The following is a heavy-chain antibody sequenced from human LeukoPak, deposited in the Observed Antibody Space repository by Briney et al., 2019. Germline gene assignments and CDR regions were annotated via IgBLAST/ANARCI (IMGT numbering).Heavy chain of an antibody. D-gene: IGHD1-26*01. CDR1: GVSISSYY. J-gene: IGHJ4*02. Sequence: SETLSLTCTVSGVSISSYYWSWIRQPPGKGLEWIGYIYHSGTTNYHPSLKSRVTISVDTSKSQFSLKLSSVTAADTAIYYCARNIVGPRQVDYWGQGTLVTVSS. V-gene: IGHV4-59*01. CDR3: ARNIVGPRQVDY. CDR2: IYHSGTT.